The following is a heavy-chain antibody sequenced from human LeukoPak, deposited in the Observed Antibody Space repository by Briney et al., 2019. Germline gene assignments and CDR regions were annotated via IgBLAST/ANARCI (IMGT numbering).Heavy chain of an antibody. D-gene: IGHD7-27*01. Sequence: ASVKVSCKASGYTFTSYGISWVRQAPGQGLEWMGWISAYNGNTNYAQKLQGRVTMTTDTSTSTAYMELRSLRSDDTAVYYCARIPLTGDPDDWFDPWGQGTLVTVSS. J-gene: IGHJ5*02. V-gene: IGHV1-18*01. CDR1: GYTFTSYG. CDR3: ARIPLTGDPDDWFDP. CDR2: ISAYNGNT.